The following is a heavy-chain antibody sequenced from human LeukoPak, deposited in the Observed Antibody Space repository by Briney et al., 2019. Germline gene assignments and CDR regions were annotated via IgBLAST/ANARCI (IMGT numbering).Heavy chain of an antibody. D-gene: IGHD3-3*01. J-gene: IGHJ5*02. CDR3: ARGGSYDFWSAFNWFDP. CDR1: GYTFTSYG. V-gene: IGHV1-18*01. CDR2: ISAYNGNT. Sequence: ASVKVSCKASGYTFTSYGISWVRQAPGQGLEWMGWISAYNGNTNYAQKLQGRVAMTTDTSTSTAYMELRSPRSDDTAVYYCARGGSYDFWSAFNWFDPWGQGTLVTVSS.